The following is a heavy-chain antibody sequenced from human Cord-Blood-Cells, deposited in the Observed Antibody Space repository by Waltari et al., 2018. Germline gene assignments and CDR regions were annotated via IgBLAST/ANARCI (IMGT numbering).Heavy chain of an antibody. CDR3: AGVGTTPRYYYYGMDV. V-gene: IGHV1-69*06. CDR1: GGTFSSYA. Sequence: QVQLVQSGAEVKKPGSSVKVSCKASGGTFSSYAISWVRQAPGQGLEWMGGIIPIFGTANDAQKFQGRVTITADKSTSTAYMELSSLRSEDTAVYYCAGVGTTPRYYYYGMDVWGQGTTVTVSS. CDR2: IIPIFGTA. D-gene: IGHD7-27*01. J-gene: IGHJ6*02.